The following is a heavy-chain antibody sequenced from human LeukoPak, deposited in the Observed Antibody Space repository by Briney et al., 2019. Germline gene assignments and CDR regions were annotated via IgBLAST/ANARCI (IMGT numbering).Heavy chain of an antibody. V-gene: IGHV1-46*01. J-gene: IGHJ4*02. Sequence: ASVKVSCKASGYTFTSYYMHWVRQAPGQGLEWMGIINPSGGSTSYAQKFQGRVTMTRDTSTSTVYMELSSLRSEDTAVYYCARDPTSRIWFGELFPYFDYWGQGTLVTVSS. CDR3: ARDPTSRIWFGELFPYFDY. D-gene: IGHD3-10*01. CDR1: GYTFTSYY. CDR2: INPSGGST.